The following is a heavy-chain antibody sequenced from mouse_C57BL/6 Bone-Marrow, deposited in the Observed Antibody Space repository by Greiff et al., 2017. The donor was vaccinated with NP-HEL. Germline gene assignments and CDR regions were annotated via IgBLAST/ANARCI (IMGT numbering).Heavy chain of an antibody. CDR1: GYTFTDYY. V-gene: IGHV1-76*01. CDR3: ARGGWDGEFAY. Sequence: QVQLKESGAELVRPGASVKLSCKASGYTFTDYYINWVKQRPGQGLEWIARIYPGSGNTYYNEKFKGKATLTAEKSSSTAYMQLSSLTSEDSAVYFCARGGWDGEFAYWGQGTLVTVSA. J-gene: IGHJ3*01. D-gene: IGHD4-1*01. CDR2: IYPGSGNT.